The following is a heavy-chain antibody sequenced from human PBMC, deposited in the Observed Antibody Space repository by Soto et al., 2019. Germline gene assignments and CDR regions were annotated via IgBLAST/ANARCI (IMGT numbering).Heavy chain of an antibody. D-gene: IGHD3-10*01. Sequence: QVQLVQSGAEVKKPGSSVKVSCKASGGTFSSYTISWVRQAPGQGLEWMGRIIPILGIANYAQKFQGRVTITADKSTSTDYMELSSLRSEDTAVYYCARGQSMVRGWDGGMDVWGQGTTVTVSS. CDR2: IIPILGIA. CDR1: GGTFSSYT. J-gene: IGHJ6*02. V-gene: IGHV1-69*02. CDR3: ARGQSMVRGWDGGMDV.